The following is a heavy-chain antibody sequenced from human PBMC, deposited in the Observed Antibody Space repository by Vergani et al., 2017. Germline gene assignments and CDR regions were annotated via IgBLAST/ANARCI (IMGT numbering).Heavy chain of an antibody. CDR1: GYTFTSYA. V-gene: IGHV7-4-1*02. D-gene: IGHD3-3*01. CDR2: INTNTGNP. CDR3: AREGYDFWSGYPRGYYYMDV. Sequence: QVQLVQSGSELKKPGASVKVSCKASGYTFTSYATNWVRQAPGQGLEWMGWINTNTGNPTYAQGFTGRFVFSLDTSVSTAYLQISSLKAEDTAVYYCAREGYDFWSGYPRGYYYMDVWGKGTTVTVSS. J-gene: IGHJ6*03.